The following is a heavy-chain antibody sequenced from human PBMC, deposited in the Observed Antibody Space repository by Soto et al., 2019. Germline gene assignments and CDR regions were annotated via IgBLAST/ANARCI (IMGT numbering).Heavy chain of an antibody. CDR3: ARGPPHYYDGMDV. V-gene: IGHV4-30-2*01. CDR2: LYHSGST. Sequence: QLQLQESGSGLVKPSQTLSLTCAVSGGSISSGGYSWSWIRQPPGKGLEWIGYLYHSGSTYYNPSLKSRVXXSXDXFKNQFSLELSSVTAADTAVYYCARGPPHYYDGMDVWGQGTTVTVSS. CDR1: GGSISSGGYS. J-gene: IGHJ6*02.